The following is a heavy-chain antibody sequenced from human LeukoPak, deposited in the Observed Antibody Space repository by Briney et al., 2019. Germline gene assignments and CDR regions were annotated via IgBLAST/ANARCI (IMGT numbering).Heavy chain of an antibody. CDR1: GFTFSNAW. J-gene: IGHJ4*02. V-gene: IGHV3-15*01. CDR3: TTDLGDYGDYVRC. CDR2: IKSDGGTT. D-gene: IGHD4-17*01. Sequence: GGSLRLSCAASGFTFSNAWMSWVRQAPGKGLEWIGRIKSDGGTTDYAAPVKGRFTISRDDSKNTLYLQMNSLKAEDTAVYYCTTDLGDYGDYVRCWGQGTLVTASS.